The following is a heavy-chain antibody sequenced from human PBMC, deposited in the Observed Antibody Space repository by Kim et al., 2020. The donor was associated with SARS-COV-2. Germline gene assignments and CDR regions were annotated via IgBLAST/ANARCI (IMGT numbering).Heavy chain of an antibody. CDR2: IYSGDSDT. CDR3: ARVGSGSYWSKKYYYYGMDV. Sequence: GESLKISCKGSGYSFTSYWIGWVRQMPGKGLEWMGIIYSGDSDTRYSPSFQGQVTISADKSISTAYLQWSSLKASDTAMYYCARVGSGSYWSKKYYYYGMDVWGQGTAVTVSS. CDR1: GYSFTSYW. D-gene: IGHD3-10*01. J-gene: IGHJ6*02. V-gene: IGHV5-51*01.